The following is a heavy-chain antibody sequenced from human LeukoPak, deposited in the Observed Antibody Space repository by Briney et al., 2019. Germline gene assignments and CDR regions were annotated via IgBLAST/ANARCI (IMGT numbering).Heavy chain of an antibody. CDR1: GFTFSSYA. V-gene: IGHV3-23*01. CDR2: ISGSAATT. D-gene: IGHD1-1*01. J-gene: IGHJ4*02. CDR3: AKDSRTGTTGRKFDY. Sequence: GGSLRLSCAASGFTFSSYAMSWVRQAPGKGLEWVSAISGSAATTFYADSVKGRFTISRDNSKNTLYLQMNSLRAEDTAVYYCAKDSRTGTTGRKFDYWGQGTLVTVSS.